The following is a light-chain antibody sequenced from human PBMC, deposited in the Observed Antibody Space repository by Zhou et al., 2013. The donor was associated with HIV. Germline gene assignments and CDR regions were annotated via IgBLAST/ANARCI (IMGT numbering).Light chain of an antibody. Sequence: DIQMTQSPSTLSASEGDRVTITCRASESIRRWLAWYQQTPGKAPKLLIYQASTLQSGVPSRFRGSGSGTEFTLTITSLQPDDFATYYCQHYDGLPRFGHGTRLESK. J-gene: IGKJ5*01. CDR1: ESIRRW. CDR3: QHYDGLPR. V-gene: IGKV1-5*03. CDR2: QAS.